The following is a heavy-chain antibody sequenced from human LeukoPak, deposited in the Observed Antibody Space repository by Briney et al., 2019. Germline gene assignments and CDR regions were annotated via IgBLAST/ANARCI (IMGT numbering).Heavy chain of an antibody. CDR2: IHPSGGT. J-gene: IGHJ4*02. CDR1: GDSISSYF. CDR3: ARGPPPDFDY. Sequence: SETLSLTCTVSGDSISSYFWSWVRQPAGKGLEWIGRIHPSGGTNYNPSLKSRVTLSVDTSKNQFSLKLSSVTAADTAVYYCARGPPPDFDYWGRGTLVTVSS. V-gene: IGHV4-4*07.